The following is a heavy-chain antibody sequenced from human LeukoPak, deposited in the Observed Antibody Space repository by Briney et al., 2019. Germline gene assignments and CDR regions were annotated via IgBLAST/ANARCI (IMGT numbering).Heavy chain of an antibody. Sequence: KPGGSLRLSCAASGFTFSSYSMNWVRQAPGKGLEWVSSISNSSSYIYYADSVKGRFTISRDNAKNSLYLQMNSLRAEDTAVYYCASHPSPGGIDPWGQGTLVTVSS. CDR1: GFTFSSYS. J-gene: IGHJ5*02. V-gene: IGHV3-21*01. D-gene: IGHD3-16*01. CDR3: ASHPSPGGIDP. CDR2: ISNSSSYI.